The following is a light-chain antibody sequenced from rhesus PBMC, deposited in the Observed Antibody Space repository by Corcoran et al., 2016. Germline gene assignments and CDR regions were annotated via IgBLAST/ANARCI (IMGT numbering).Light chain of an antibody. V-gene: IGKV1-69*01. CDR2: RAS. Sequence: DIQMTQSPSSLSASVGDRVTITCRASQDINNWLAWYQQKPGKAPKLLIYRASNLETGVPSRFSGSGSGTDFTLTISSLQPEDIATYCCQQHDNSPYSFGQGTKVEIK. CDR1: QDINNW. CDR3: QQHDNSPYS. J-gene: IGKJ2*01.